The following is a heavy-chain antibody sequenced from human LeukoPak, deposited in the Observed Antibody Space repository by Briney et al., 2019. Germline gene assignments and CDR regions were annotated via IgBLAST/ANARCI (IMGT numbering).Heavy chain of an antibody. CDR3: ARDGFRYSSGWYFDL. Sequence: PGGSLRLSCAASGFTFSSYAMHWVRQAPGKGLEWVAVISYDGSNKYYADSVKGRFTISRDNAKSSLYLQMNSLRDEDTALYYCARDGFRYSSGWYFDLWGQGTLVTVSS. V-gene: IGHV3-30-3*01. CDR2: ISYDGSNK. D-gene: IGHD6-19*01. CDR1: GFTFSSYA. J-gene: IGHJ4*02.